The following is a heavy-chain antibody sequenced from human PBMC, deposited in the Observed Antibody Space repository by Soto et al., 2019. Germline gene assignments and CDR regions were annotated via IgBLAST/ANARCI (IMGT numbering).Heavy chain of an antibody. CDR3: ARAPIYNNYYYYYMDV. J-gene: IGHJ6*03. Sequence: SETLSLTCTVSGGSISNHYWSWIRQPPGKGLEWIGYIYYSGSTNYNPSLKSRVTISVDTSKNQFSLKLSSVTAADTAVYYCARAPIYNNYYYYYMDVWGKGTTVTVSS. CDR2: IYYSGST. V-gene: IGHV4-59*11. CDR1: GGSISNHY. D-gene: IGHD1-1*01.